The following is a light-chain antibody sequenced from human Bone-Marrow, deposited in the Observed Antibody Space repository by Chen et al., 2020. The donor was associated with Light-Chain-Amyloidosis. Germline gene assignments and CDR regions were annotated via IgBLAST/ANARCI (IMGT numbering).Light chain of an antibody. V-gene: IGLV2-14*03. CDR3: GSYAPGNSHV. CDR2: DVA. Sequence: QSVLTQPASVSGSPGQSITISCAGTSDGIGDDNYVSWYQQHPGRVPKLLIYDVANRPSGVSDRFSGSKSGSTASLTISGLRAEDEAHYYCGSYAPGNSHVFGGGAKVTVL. CDR1: SDGIGDDNY. J-gene: IGLJ2*01.